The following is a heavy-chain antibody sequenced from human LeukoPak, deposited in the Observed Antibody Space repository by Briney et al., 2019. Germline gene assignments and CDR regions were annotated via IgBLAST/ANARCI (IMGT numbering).Heavy chain of an antibody. CDR3: ARDPPPHYGMDV. Sequence: GGSLRLSCAASGFTFSSYAMHWVRQAPGKGLEWVAVISYDGSNKYYADSVEGRFTISRDNSKNTLYLQMNSLRAEDTAVYYCARDPPPHYGMDVWGQGTTVTVSS. CDR2: ISYDGSNK. J-gene: IGHJ6*02. CDR1: GFTFSSYA. V-gene: IGHV3-30*14.